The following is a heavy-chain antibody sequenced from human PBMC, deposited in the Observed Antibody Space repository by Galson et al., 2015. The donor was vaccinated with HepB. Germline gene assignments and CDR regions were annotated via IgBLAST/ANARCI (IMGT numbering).Heavy chain of an antibody. CDR3: TRMGDLSGYSSL. J-gene: IGHJ4*02. CDR1: GFTFSGSA. Sequence: LRLSCAASGFTFSGSAIHWVRQASGRGLESIGRIGSKAHNYATAYVASVRGRFTISRDDSKNTALLQLNSLKTDDTAVYYCTRMGDLSGYSSLWGQGTLVTVSS. V-gene: IGHV3-73*01. D-gene: IGHD5-18*01. CDR2: IGSKAHNYAT.